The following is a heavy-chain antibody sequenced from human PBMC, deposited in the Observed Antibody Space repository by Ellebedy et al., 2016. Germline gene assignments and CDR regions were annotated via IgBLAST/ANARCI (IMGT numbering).Heavy chain of an antibody. CDR2: IYSEGDT. V-gene: IGHV3-66*01. J-gene: IGHJ4*02. CDR1: GFSVSNNY. D-gene: IGHD1-1*01. CDR3: ARVGTGLSTGRTPFDY. Sequence: GGSLRLSXAVSGFSVSNNYMSWVRQAPGRGLEWLSNIYSEGDTFYRDSVKGRFILSRDDSKNIVYLQMHDLSAEDTAVYYCARVGTGLSTGRTPFDYWGQGTLVTVSS.